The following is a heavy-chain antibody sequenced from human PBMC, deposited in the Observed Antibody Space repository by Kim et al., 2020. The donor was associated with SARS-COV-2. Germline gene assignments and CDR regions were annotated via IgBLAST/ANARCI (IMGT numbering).Heavy chain of an antibody. CDR3: ARTTCSSTSCPPGDAFDI. J-gene: IGHJ3*02. D-gene: IGHD2-2*01. V-gene: IGHV4-34*01. Sequence: KSRVTISVDTSKNQFALKLSSVTAADTAVYYCARTTCSSTSCPPGDAFDIWGQGTMVTVSS.